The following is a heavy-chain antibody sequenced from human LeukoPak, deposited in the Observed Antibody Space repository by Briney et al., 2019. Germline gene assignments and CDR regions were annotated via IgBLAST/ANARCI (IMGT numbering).Heavy chain of an antibody. CDR1: GYYFNNYW. J-gene: IGHJ4*02. V-gene: IGHV5-10-1*01. D-gene: IGHD3-10*01. CDR3: ARRRRFGGLYYFDY. CDR2: IDPSDSYT. Sequence: GESLKISCKASGYYFNNYWISWVRQMPGKGLEWMGRIDPSDSYTSYSPSFQGHVTISADKSISTAYLQWSSLKASDTAMYYCARRRRFGGLYYFDYWGQGTLVTVSS.